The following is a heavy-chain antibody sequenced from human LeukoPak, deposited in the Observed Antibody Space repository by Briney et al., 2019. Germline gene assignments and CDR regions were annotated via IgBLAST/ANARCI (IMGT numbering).Heavy chain of an antibody. CDR1: GFTFSSYA. V-gene: IGHV3-23*01. J-gene: IGHJ6*02. CDR2: ISGSGGST. CDR3: AKSGNHYDILTGYETDYYYYGMDV. Sequence: GGSLRLSCAASGFTFSSYAMSWVRQAPGKGLEWVSAISGSGGSTYYADSVKGRFTISRDNSKNTLYLHMNSLRAEDTAVYYCAKSGNHYDILTGYETDYYYYGMDVWGQGTTVTVSS. D-gene: IGHD3-9*01.